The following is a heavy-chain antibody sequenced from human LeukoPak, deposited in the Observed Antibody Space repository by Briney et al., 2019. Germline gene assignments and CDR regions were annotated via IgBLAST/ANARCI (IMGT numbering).Heavy chain of an antibody. Sequence: ASVKVSCKASGYTFIAYYIHWVRQAPGQGLEWMGWINPNSGGTNYAQKFQGRVTMTRDTSITTTYMELSRLTPDDSAVYFCATEASGLNWFDPWGQGTLVTVSS. CDR3: ATEASGLNWFDP. CDR2: INPNSGGT. J-gene: IGHJ5*02. D-gene: IGHD3-3*01. CDR1: GYTFIAYY. V-gene: IGHV1-2*02.